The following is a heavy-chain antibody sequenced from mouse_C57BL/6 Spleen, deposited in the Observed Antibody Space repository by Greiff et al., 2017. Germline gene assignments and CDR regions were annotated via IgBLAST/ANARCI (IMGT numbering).Heavy chain of an antibody. CDR2: IYPGSGST. Sequence: VQLQQPGAELVKPGASVKMSCKASGYTFTSYWITWVKQRPGQGLEWIGDIYPGSGSTNYNEKFKSKATLTVDTSSSTAYMQLSSLTSEDSAVYYCARSENYYGSLAYWGQGTLVTVSA. CDR1: GYTFTSYW. CDR3: ARSENYYGSLAY. V-gene: IGHV1-55*01. D-gene: IGHD1-1*01. J-gene: IGHJ3*01.